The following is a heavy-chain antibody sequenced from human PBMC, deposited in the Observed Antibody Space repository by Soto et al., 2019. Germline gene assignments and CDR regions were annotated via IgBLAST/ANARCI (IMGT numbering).Heavy chain of an antibody. D-gene: IGHD6-13*01. J-gene: IGHJ5*02. CDR1: GYSISSGYY. Sequence: SETLSLTCAVSGYSISSGYYWGWLRQPPGKGLEWIGSIYHGGSTYYNPSLNSRVTLSIDMTNNHVSLKLSSVTAADTAVYYCARGIGILIAAAGTEDWFDPWGQGTLVTVSS. CDR3: ARGIGILIAAAGTEDWFDP. CDR2: IYHGGST. V-gene: IGHV4-38-2*01.